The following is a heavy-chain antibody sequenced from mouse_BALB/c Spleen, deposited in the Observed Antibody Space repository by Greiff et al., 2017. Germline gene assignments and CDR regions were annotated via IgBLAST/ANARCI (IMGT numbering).Heavy chain of an antibody. CDR3: ARSDYYGSSYGYAMDY. J-gene: IGHJ4*01. V-gene: IGHV1-80*01. D-gene: IGHD1-1*01. Sequence: VQLQQSGAELVKPGASVKLSCKASGYTFTSYYMYWVKQRPGQGLEWIGQIYPGDGDTNYNGKFKGKATLTADKSSSTAYMQLSSLTSEDSAVYFCARSDYYGSSYGYAMDYWGQGTSVTVSS. CDR1: GYTFTSYY. CDR2: IYPGDGDT.